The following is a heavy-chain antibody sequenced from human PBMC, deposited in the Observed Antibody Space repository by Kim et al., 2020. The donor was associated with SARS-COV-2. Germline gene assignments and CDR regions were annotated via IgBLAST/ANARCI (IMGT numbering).Heavy chain of an antibody. V-gene: IGHV4-30-2*01. CDR2: LFHTWSP. Sequence: SETLSLTCAVSGVSIKSGGYSWNWIRQPPGKGLEWIGYLFHTWSPTYNPSLKSRVTISGDRSTNKFSLKLTSVTAADTAVYFCVRSREGFCSDGRCHPEYYYDWMDVWGQGIPVTVSS. D-gene: IGHD2-15*01. CDR1: GVSIKSGGYS. J-gene: IGHJ6*02. CDR3: VRSREGFCSDGRCHPEYYYDWMDV.